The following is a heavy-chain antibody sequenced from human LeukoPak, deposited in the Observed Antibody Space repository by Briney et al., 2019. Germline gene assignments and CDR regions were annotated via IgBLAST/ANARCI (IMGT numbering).Heavy chain of an antibody. D-gene: IGHD3-10*01. CDR2: ISSSGGTI. CDR1: GFTFSSYE. CDR3: ARHRPDGSGSYYNGGIDY. V-gene: IGHV3-48*03. Sequence: GGSLRLSCAASGFTFSSYEMNWVRQAPGKGLEWVSCISSSGGTIYYADSVKGRFTISRDNAKNSLYLQMNSLRAEDTAVYYCARHRPDGSGSYYNGGIDYWGQGTLVTVSS. J-gene: IGHJ4*02.